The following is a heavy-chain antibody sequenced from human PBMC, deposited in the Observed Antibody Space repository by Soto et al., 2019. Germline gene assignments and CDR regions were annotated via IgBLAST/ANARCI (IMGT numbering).Heavy chain of an antibody. CDR2: IYHTGNT. CDR1: GGSISDDSY. D-gene: IGHD2-2*01. CDR3: ARDEYQLVSSVSWFDS. J-gene: IGHJ5*01. V-gene: IGHV4-30-4*01. Sequence: SETLSLTCTVSGGSISDDSYWSCIRQTPGKGLEWIGYIYHTGNTYYNPSLPGRASISVDKSKSQTSLKLISVTAADTAVYFCARDEYQLVSSVSWFDSWGQGTLVTVSS.